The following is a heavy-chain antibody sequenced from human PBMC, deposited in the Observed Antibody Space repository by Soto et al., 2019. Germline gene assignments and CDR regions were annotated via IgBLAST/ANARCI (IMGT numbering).Heavy chain of an antibody. J-gene: IGHJ4*02. Sequence: GGSLRLSCAASGFTFSSYAMSWVRQAPGKGLEWVSAISGSGGSTYYADSVKGRFTISRDNSKNTLYLQTNSLRAEDTAVYYCAKVRPHYDILTGYYSGWGQGTLVTVSS. CDR2: ISGSGGST. CDR3: AKVRPHYDILTGYYSG. V-gene: IGHV3-23*01. CDR1: GFTFSSYA. D-gene: IGHD3-9*01.